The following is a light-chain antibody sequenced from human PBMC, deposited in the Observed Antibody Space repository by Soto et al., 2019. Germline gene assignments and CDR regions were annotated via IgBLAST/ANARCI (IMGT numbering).Light chain of an antibody. V-gene: IGKV1-12*01. J-gene: IGKJ5*01. CDR1: QDISNY. CDR2: GAS. Sequence: DIQMTQSPSSLSASVGDRVTITCQASQDISNYLNWYQQKPGKAPKLLMYGASYLKSGVPTRFSGSGSGTHFTLTISSLQPEDFATYYCQQANTFPLTFGQGTRLEIK. CDR3: QQANTFPLT.